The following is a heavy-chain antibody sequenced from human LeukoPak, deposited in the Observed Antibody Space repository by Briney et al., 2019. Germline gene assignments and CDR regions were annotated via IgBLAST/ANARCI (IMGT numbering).Heavy chain of an antibody. CDR2: IKQDGSEK. CDR1: GFTFTSHW. CDR3: ARDRQQQLSAFDI. J-gene: IGHJ3*02. V-gene: IGHV3-7*01. Sequence: GGSLRLSCVASGFTFTSHWMSWVRQAPGKGLEWVANIKQDGSEKYYVGSVKGRFTISRDNAENSVYLQMNSLRAEDTAVYHCARDRQQQLSAFDIWGQGTMATVSS. D-gene: IGHD6-13*01.